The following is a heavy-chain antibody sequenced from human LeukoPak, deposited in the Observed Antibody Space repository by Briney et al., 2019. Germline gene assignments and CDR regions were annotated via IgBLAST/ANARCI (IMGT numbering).Heavy chain of an antibody. V-gene: IGHV3-48*03. CDR2: ISSSGSAI. Sequence: PGGSLRLSCAASGFTFSNCEMTWVRHAPEKGLELVSYISSSGSAIYYGDSVKGRFTISRDNAKNSLYLQMNNLRAEDTAVYYCVSDAFDIWGQGTMVTVSS. CDR1: GFTFSNCE. CDR3: VSDAFDI. J-gene: IGHJ3*02.